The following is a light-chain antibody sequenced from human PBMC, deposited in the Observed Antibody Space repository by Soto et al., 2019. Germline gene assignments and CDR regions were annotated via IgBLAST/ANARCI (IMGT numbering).Light chain of an antibody. J-gene: IGKJ1*01. V-gene: IGKV3-20*01. CDR1: QSVSNNY. Sequence: EIVLTQSPGTLSLSPGERATLSCRASQSVSNNYLAWYQQKPGQAPRLLIYGASNRATGIPDRFSGSGSGTDFPLTISRLEPEDFAVYHCQQYGSSGTFGQGTKVDI. CDR2: GAS. CDR3: QQYGSSGT.